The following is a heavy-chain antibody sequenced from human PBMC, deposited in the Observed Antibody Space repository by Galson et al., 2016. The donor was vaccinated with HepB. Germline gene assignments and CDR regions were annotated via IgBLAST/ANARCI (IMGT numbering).Heavy chain of an antibody. V-gene: IGHV4-4*02. CDR2: VYPSGST. CDR1: GGSISSDYY. Sequence: SETLSLTCAVDGGSISSDYYWGWIRQPPGKGLEWIGEVYPSGSTNYNPSLKSRVTISIDKSKNNFSLNLTSVTAADTAVYYCARVSKWEPHFDYWGQGTLVAVSS. D-gene: IGHD1-26*01. CDR3: ARVSKWEPHFDY. J-gene: IGHJ4*02.